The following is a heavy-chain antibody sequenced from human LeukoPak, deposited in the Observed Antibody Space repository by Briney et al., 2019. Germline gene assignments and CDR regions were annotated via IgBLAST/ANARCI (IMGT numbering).Heavy chain of an antibody. CDR1: GFSLSTSGTR. D-gene: IGHD6-6*01. CDR2: IDWDDDE. Sequence: SGPTLVNPTQTLTLTCTFSGFSLSTSGTRVNWIRQPPGKALEWLARIDWDDDEFYSTSLKPRLTISKDTSKNQVVLTMTNMDPADTATYYCTRISADSGSSPFDYWGQGTLVTVSS. J-gene: IGHJ4*02. V-gene: IGHV2-70*04. CDR3: TRISADSGSSPFDY.